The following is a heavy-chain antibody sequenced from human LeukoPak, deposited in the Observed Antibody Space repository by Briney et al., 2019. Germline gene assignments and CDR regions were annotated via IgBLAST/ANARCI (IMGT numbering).Heavy chain of an antibody. CDR1: RFPFSIYL. CDR3: VREDYGGNSVFDS. Sequence: PGGSLRPSFAASRFPFSIYLLNWVPPAPGKGLGWVSFISSSGNYIYYADSVKGRFTISRDNAKNSLYLQMNSLRAEDTAVYYCVREDYGGNSVFDSWGQGTLVTVSS. D-gene: IGHD4-23*01. CDR2: ISSSGNYI. V-gene: IGHV3-21*01. J-gene: IGHJ4*02.